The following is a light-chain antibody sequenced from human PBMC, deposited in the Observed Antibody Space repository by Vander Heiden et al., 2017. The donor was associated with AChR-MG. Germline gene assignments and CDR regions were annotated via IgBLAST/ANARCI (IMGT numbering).Light chain of an antibody. CDR2: ENT. Sequence: QSVLTQPPSVSAAPGQTVTISCSGITSNIANNLVSWYQQLPGKAPKLLIFENTKRPSGFPDRFSGSKSGTAATLGITGLQTGDEADYYCGTWDSSLNTVIFGGGTKLTVL. CDR1: TSNIANNL. CDR3: GTWDSSLNTVI. V-gene: IGLV1-51*02. J-gene: IGLJ2*01.